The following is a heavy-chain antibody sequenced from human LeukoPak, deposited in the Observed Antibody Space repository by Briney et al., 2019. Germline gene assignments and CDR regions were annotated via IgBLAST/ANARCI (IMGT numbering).Heavy chain of an antibody. D-gene: IGHD2-2*02. CDR3: ARPGPSRVGVPAAIPDTFDI. CDR1: GGSISSSSYY. CDR2: FYYSGST. J-gene: IGHJ3*02. V-gene: IGHV4-39*01. Sequence: PSETLSLTCTVSGGSISSSSYYWGWIRQPPGKGLEWIGSFYYSGSTYYNPSLKSRVTISADTSKNQFSLRLSSVTAADTAVYYCARPGPSRVGVPAAIPDTFDIWGQGTMVTVSS.